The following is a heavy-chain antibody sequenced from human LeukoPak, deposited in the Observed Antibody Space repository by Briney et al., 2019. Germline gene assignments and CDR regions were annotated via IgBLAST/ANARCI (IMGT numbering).Heavy chain of an antibody. CDR1: GGSISSYY. V-gene: IGHV4-4*07. Sequence: SETLSLTCTVSGGSISSYYWSWIRQPAGKGLEWIGRIYTSGSTNYNPSLKSRVTMSVDTSKNQFSLKLSSVTAADTAVYYCARTLWFGGLLRLDPWGQGTLVTVSS. D-gene: IGHD3-10*01. J-gene: IGHJ5*02. CDR2: IYTSGST. CDR3: ARTLWFGGLLRLDP.